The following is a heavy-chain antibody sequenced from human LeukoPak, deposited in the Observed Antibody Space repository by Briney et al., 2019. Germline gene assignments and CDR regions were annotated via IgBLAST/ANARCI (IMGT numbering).Heavy chain of an antibody. V-gene: IGHV3-64*01. CDR3: ARDRPNLRYDY. Sequence: GGSLRLSCAASGFTFSSYAMHWVRQAPGEGLEYVSAISTNGDNTYYANSVKGRFTISRDNSKNTLYLQMGSLRAEDMAVYYCARDRPNLRYDYWGQGTLVTVSS. J-gene: IGHJ4*02. CDR1: GFTFSSYA. CDR2: ISTNGDNT. D-gene: IGHD4-17*01.